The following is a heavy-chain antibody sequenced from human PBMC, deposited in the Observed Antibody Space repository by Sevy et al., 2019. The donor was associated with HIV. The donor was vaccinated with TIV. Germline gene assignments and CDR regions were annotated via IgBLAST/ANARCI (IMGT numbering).Heavy chain of an antibody. V-gene: IGHV4-4*07. J-gene: IGHJ4*02. Sequence: SETLSLTCTVSGGSISSYDWSWIRQPAGKGLEWIGGMYTSGSTNYNPSVKSRISMSVNTSKNQFSLKLSSVTAADTAVYYCARDYSSGWYGYFDYWGQGTLVTVSS. CDR2: MYTSGST. D-gene: IGHD6-19*01. CDR1: GGSISSYD. CDR3: ARDYSSGWYGYFDY.